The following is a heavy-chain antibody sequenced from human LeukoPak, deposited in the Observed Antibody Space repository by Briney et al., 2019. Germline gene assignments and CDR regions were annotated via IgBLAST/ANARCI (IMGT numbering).Heavy chain of an antibody. Sequence: SETLSLTCTVSDGSISISYWNWVRQPPGKGLEWLGYIYSSGSTNYNPSLKSRITLSIDTSKNQFSLRLTSVTAADTAVYYCANSYDGKVVPFDCWGQGSLVTVSS. J-gene: IGHJ4*02. V-gene: IGHV4-4*09. D-gene: IGHD4-23*01. CDR1: DGSISISY. CDR3: ANSYDGKVVPFDC. CDR2: IYSSGST.